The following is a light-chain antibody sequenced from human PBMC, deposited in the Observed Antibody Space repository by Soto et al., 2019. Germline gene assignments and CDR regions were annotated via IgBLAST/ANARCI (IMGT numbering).Light chain of an antibody. CDR2: EGN. J-gene: IGLJ2*01. CDR3: CSYAGNRTFV. CDR1: SSDFGIYDL. V-gene: IGLV2-23*03. Sequence: QSALTQPASVSGSPGQSITISCTATSSDFGIYDLVSWYQQHPGKAPKVIIFEGNKRTSGVSNRFSASTSGNTASLTISGLQAEDEADYHCCSYAGNRTFVFGGGTKLTVL.